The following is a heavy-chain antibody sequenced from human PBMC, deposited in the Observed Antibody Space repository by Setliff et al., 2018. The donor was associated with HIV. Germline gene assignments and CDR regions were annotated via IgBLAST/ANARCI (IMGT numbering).Heavy chain of an antibody. CDR1: SGSFSTYY. CDR2: INHSGNT. Sequence: SEPLSLTCAVYSGSFSTYYWTWIRQPPGKGLEWIGEINHSGNTNYNPSLKSRVTMSVDTSKNQFSLKLNSVTAADTAVYYCARMDTSYRSFEYWGQGTLVTVSS. CDR3: ARMDTSYRSFEY. J-gene: IGHJ4*02. D-gene: IGHD5-18*01. V-gene: IGHV4-34*01.